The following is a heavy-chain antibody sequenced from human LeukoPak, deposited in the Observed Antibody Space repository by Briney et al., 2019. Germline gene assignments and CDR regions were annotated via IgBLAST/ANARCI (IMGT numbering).Heavy chain of an antibody. V-gene: IGHV3-30*18. CDR3: ANPGLSGSYGGVDY. CDR2: ISYDGSNK. D-gene: IGHD1-26*01. J-gene: IGHJ4*02. CDR1: GFTFSSYG. Sequence: GGSLRLSCAASGFTFSSYGMHWVRQAPGKGLEWVAVISYDGSNKYYADSVKGRFTISRDNSKNTLYLQMNSLRVEDTAVYYCANPGLSGSYGGVDYWGQGTLVTVSS.